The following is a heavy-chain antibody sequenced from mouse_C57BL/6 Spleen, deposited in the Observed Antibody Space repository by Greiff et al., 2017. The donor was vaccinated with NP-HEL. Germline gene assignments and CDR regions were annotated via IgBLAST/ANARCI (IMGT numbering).Heavy chain of an antibody. Sequence: EVQLVESGGGLVQPGGSLSLSCAASGFTFTDYYISWVRQPPGKALEWLGFIRNKANGYTTEYSASVKGRFTISRDNSQSILYLQMNALRAEDSATYYCASPVVAKGWYFDVWGTGTTVTVSS. D-gene: IGHD1-1*01. CDR1: GFTFTDYY. CDR2: IRNKANGYTT. V-gene: IGHV7-3*01. CDR3: ASPVVAKGWYFDV. J-gene: IGHJ1*03.